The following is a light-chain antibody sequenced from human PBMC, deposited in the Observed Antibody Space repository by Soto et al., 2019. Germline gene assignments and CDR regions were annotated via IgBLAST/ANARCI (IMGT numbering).Light chain of an antibody. V-gene: IGKV3-15*01. J-gene: IGKJ5*01. CDR2: GAS. CDR3: QQNNKWPIT. CDR1: QSVSSN. Sequence: EIVMTQSPATLSVSPGERATLSCRASQSVSSNLAWYQQKPGQAPRLLIYGASTRATGIPARFSGSGSGTELTRNSSSLHSEYFAVYYCQQNNKWPITFGQGTRLEI.